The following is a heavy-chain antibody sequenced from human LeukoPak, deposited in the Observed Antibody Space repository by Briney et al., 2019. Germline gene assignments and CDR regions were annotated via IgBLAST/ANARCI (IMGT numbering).Heavy chain of an antibody. CDR2: ISYDGSNK. CDR1: GFTFSSYA. Sequence: GGSLRLSCAASGFTFSSYAMHWVRQAPGKGLEWVAVISYDGSNKYYADSVKGRFTISRDNSKNTLYLQMNSLRAEDTAVYYCARVSGPYYYDSSAAFDIWGQGTMVTVSS. CDR3: ARVSGPYYYDSSAAFDI. J-gene: IGHJ3*02. D-gene: IGHD3-22*01. V-gene: IGHV3-30*04.